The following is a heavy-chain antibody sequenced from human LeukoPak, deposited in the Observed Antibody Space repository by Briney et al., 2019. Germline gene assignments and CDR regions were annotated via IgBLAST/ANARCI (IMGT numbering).Heavy chain of an antibody. CDR3: AILIVVVPAARDY. V-gene: IGHV1-2*02. CDR2: INPNSGGT. Sequence: ASVKVSCKASGYTFTGYYMHWVRQAPGQGLEWMGWINPNSGGTNYAQKFQGRVTMTRDTSISTAYMELSGLRSDDTAVYYCAILIVVVPAARDYWGQGTLVTVSS. D-gene: IGHD2-2*01. J-gene: IGHJ4*02. CDR1: GYTFTGYY.